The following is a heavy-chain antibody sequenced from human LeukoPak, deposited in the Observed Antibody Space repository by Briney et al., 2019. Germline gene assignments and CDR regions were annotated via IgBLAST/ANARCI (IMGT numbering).Heavy chain of an antibody. J-gene: IGHJ5*02. V-gene: IGHV4-4*07. CDR1: GGSFSGYY. D-gene: IGHD5-12*01. CDR3: ARDSGYDSSWFDP. CDR2: IYTSGST. Sequence: PSETLSLTCAVYGGSFSGYYWSWIRQPAGKGLEWIGRIYTSGSTNYNPSLKSRVTISVDTSKNQFSLKLSSVTAADTVVYYCARDSGYDSSWFDPWGQGTLVTVSS.